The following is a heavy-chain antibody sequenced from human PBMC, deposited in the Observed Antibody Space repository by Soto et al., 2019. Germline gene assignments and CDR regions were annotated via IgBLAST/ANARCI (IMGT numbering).Heavy chain of an antibody. V-gene: IGHV1-46*03. D-gene: IGHD3-22*01. J-gene: IGHJ5*02. CDR1: GYTFTSYY. CDR3: ARGPDYDSSGYYKWNWFDP. Sequence: ASVKVSCKASGYTFTSYYMHWVRQAPGQGLEWMGIINPSGGSTSYAQKFQGRVTMTRDTSTSTVYMELSSLRSEDTAVYYCARGPDYDSSGYYKWNWFDPWGQGTLVTVLL. CDR2: INPSGGST.